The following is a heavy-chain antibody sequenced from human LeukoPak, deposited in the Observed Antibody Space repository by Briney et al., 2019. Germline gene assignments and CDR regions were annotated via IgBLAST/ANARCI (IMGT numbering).Heavy chain of an antibody. CDR2: INPSGGST. V-gene: IGHV1-46*01. D-gene: IGHD3-10*01. CDR1: GYTFASYY. J-gene: IGHJ6*04. Sequence: GASVKVSCKASGYTFASYYMHWVRQAPGQGLEWMGIINPSGGSTRYAQKFKGRVAMTRDTSTSTVYMELSSLRSEDTAVYYCARDLDRLLWFGELPPSYYYGMDVWGKGTTVTVSS. CDR3: ARDLDRLLWFGELPPSYYYGMDV.